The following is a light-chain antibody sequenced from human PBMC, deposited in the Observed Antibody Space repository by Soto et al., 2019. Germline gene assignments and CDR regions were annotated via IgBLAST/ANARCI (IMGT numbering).Light chain of an antibody. CDR3: HQYENWPQT. CDR1: QTVRNNY. V-gene: IGKV3-20*01. Sequence: EFVLTQSPGTLSLSPGERATLSCRVSQTVRNNYLAWYQQKPGQAPRLLIYDASSRATGIPDRFSGGGSGTEFTLTISSLQSEDFALYYCHQYENWPQTFGQGTKVDIK. CDR2: DAS. J-gene: IGKJ1*01.